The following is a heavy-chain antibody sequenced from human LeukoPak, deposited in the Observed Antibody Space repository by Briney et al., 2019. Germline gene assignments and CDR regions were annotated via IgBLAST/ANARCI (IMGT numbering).Heavy chain of an antibody. CDR2: IVVGSGHT. CDR1: GFTFTSSA. J-gene: IGHJ4*02. V-gene: IGHV1-58*02. CDR3: VAVKTGGSGSYYFDY. D-gene: IGHD3-22*01. Sequence: ASVKVSCKASGFTFTSSAMQWVRQARGQRLEWIGWIVVGSGHTNYAQKFKARVTINNDLSPSLAYMELSSLRSEDTAVYCCVAVKTGGSGSYYFDYWGQGTLVTVSS.